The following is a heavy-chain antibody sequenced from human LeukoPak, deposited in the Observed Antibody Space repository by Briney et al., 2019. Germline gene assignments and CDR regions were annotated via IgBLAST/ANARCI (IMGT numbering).Heavy chain of an antibody. V-gene: IGHV1-69*13. J-gene: IGHJ4*02. CDR2: IIPIFGTA. Sequence: ASVKVSCKASGGTFSSYAISWVRQAPGQGLEWMGGIIPIFGTANYAQKFQGRVTITADESTSTAYMELSSLRSEDTAVYYCAREVAERLYFDYWGQGTLVTVSS. CDR1: GGTFSSYA. CDR3: AREVAERLYFDY. D-gene: IGHD6-19*01.